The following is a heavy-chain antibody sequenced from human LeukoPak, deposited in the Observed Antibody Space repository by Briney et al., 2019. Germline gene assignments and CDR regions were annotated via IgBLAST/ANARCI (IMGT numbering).Heavy chain of an antibody. CDR2: ISSSSSYI. CDR3: ASWRRVEKYSSSWYWVDGMDV. Sequence: PGGSLRLSCAASGFTFSSYSMNWVRQAPGKGLEWVSSISSSSSYIYYADSVKGRFTISRDNAKNSLYLQMNSLRAEDTAVYYCASWRRVEKYSSSWYWVDGMDVWGQGTTVTVSS. J-gene: IGHJ6*02. V-gene: IGHV3-21*01. CDR1: GFTFSSYS. D-gene: IGHD6-13*01.